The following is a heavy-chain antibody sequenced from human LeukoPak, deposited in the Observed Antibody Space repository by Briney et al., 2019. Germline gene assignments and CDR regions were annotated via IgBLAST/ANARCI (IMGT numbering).Heavy chain of an antibody. CDR3: ARGNIVVVTAISWFDP. CDR2: INHSGST. Sequence: PSETLSLTCAVYGGSFSGYYWSWIRQPPGKGLEWIGEINHSGSTNYNPSLKRRVTISVDTSKNQFSLKLSSVTAADTAVYYCARGNIVVVTAISWFDPWGQGTLVTVPS. D-gene: IGHD2-21*02. V-gene: IGHV4-34*01. J-gene: IGHJ5*02. CDR1: GGSFSGYY.